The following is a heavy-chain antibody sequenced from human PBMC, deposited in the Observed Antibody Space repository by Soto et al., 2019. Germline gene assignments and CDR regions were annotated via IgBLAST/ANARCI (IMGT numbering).Heavy chain of an antibody. CDR1: GFTFITSV. J-gene: IGHJ4*02. Sequence: EVQLLESEGGLVQPGGSPRLSCVASGFTFITSVMSWVRQTPGKGLEWVSTISRAANSTYYADSVQGRFIISRDNSKNTVYLQMNSLRAEDTAVYYCAKRWRSAVEYWGQGTLVTVSS. V-gene: IGHV3-23*01. CDR2: ISRAANST. D-gene: IGHD6-19*01. CDR3: AKRWRSAVEY.